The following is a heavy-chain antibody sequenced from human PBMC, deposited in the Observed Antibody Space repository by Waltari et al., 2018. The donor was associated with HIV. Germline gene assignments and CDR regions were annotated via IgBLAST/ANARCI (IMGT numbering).Heavy chain of an antibody. CDR3: ARGRWRNRGPLPMDV. D-gene: IGHD3-10*01. CDR1: VASFRDYY. CDR2: VNDVGGV. J-gene: IGHJ6*02. V-gene: IGHV4-34*02. Sequence: QVRLQQWGTGLLKSSETLSRTCAVYVASFRDYYWNWIRQSPGLGLQWIGEVNDVGGVRYSPSFRSRVSMSMDVSKNQFSLNLTSVTAADTAVYYCARGRWRNRGPLPMDVWAPGAMVIVSS.